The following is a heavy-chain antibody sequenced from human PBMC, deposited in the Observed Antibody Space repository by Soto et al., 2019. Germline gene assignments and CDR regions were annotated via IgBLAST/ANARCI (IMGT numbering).Heavy chain of an antibody. J-gene: IGHJ5*02. Sequence: GESLKISCKGSGYSFTSYWISWVRQMPGKGLEWMGRIDPSDSYTNYSPSFQGHVTISADKSISTAYLQWSSLKASDTAMYYCARLGDFWSGYNWFDPWGQGTLVTVSS. CDR1: GYSFTSYW. V-gene: IGHV5-10-1*01. D-gene: IGHD3-3*01. CDR2: IDPSDSYT. CDR3: ARLGDFWSGYNWFDP.